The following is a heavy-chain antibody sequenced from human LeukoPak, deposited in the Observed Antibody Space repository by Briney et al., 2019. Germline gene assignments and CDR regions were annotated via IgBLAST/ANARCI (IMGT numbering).Heavy chain of an antibody. Sequence: GGSLRLSCEVSGLTLSSSYWMSWIRQVPGKGLEWLACIKGDGSEKHYVDSVGGRFTVSRDSAKNSLSLQMNSLGAEDTAVYYCASLQTDPTFVGGCWGQGTLVTVSS. CDR3: ASLQTDPTFVGGC. D-gene: IGHD3-3*02. J-gene: IGHJ4*02. CDR1: GLTLSSSYW. CDR2: IKGDGSEK. V-gene: IGHV3-7*01.